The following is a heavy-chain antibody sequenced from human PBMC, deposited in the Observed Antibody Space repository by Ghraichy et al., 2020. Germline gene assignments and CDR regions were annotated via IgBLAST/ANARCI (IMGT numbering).Heavy chain of an antibody. Sequence: LSLTCTVSGGSISSSSYYWGWIRQPPGKGLEWIGSIYYSGSTYYNPSLKSRVTISVDTSKNQFSLKLSSVTAADTAVYYCATQPIYFDWLLPYYYYYGMDVWGQGTTVTVSS. CDR1: GGSISSSSYY. D-gene: IGHD3-9*01. CDR2: IYYSGST. V-gene: IGHV4-39*01. J-gene: IGHJ6*02. CDR3: ATQPIYFDWLLPYYYYYGMDV.